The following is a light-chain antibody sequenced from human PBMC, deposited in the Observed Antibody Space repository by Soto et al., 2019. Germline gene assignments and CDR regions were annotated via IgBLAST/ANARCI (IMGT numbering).Light chain of an antibody. J-gene: IGLJ1*01. CDR3: CSYAGSYTFV. CDR1: SSDVGGYNY. CDR2: DVS. Sequence: QLVLTQPRSVSGSPGQSVTISCTGTSSDVGGYNYVSWYQQHPGKAPKLMIYDVSERPSGVPDRFSGSKSGNTASLTISGLQAEDEADYYCCSYAGSYTFVFAPGTKLTVL. V-gene: IGLV2-11*01.